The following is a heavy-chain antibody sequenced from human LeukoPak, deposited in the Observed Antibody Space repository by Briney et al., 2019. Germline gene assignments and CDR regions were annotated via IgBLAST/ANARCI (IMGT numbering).Heavy chain of an antibody. CDR3: ARRQLRLGSLDP. V-gene: IGHV4-39*01. D-gene: IGHD3-3*01. CDR2: IYYSVST. CDR1: GGSISSSSYY. J-gene: IGHJ5*02. Sequence: SETLSLTCTVSGGSISSSSYYWGWIHQPPGEGLEWIGSIYYSVSTYYNPSLKSRVTISVDTSKNQFSLKLSSVTAADTAVYYCARRQLRLGSLDPWGQGTLVTVSS.